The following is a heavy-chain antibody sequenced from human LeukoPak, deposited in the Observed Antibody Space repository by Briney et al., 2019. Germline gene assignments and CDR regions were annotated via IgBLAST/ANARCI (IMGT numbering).Heavy chain of an antibody. CDR1: GGSISSGAYS. V-gene: IGHV4-30-2*01. CDR2: IYHSGSS. D-gene: IGHD3-22*01. J-gene: IGHJ4*02. Sequence: TSETLSLTCAVSGGSISSGAYSWNWIRQPPGRGLEWIGYIYHSGSSYYNPSLKSRLTISVDRSQNQFSLKLSSVTAADTAVYYCARRLGVMNPFDYWGQGTLVTVSS. CDR3: ARRLGVMNPFDY.